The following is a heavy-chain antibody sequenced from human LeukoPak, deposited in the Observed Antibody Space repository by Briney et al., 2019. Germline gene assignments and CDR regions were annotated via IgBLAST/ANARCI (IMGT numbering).Heavy chain of an antibody. CDR2: INHSGST. V-gene: IGHV4-34*01. CDR1: GGSFSGYY. J-gene: IGHJ4*02. Sequence: SETLSLTCAVYGGSFSGYYWSWIRQPPGKGREWIGEINHSGSTNYNPSLKSRVTISVDTSKNQFSLKLSSVTAADTAVYYCARVRIGSGWYRSEIGYWGQGTLVTVSS. D-gene: IGHD6-19*01. CDR3: ARVRIGSGWYRSEIGY.